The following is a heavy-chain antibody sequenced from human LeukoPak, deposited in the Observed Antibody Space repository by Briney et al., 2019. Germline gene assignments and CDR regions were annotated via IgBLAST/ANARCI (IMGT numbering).Heavy chain of an antibody. CDR2: IYPGDSDT. V-gene: IGHV5-51*01. CDR3: ARYTTGAFDY. Sequence: GESLKISCKGSGYTFSTYWIGWVRQMPGKGLEWMGIIYPGDSDTRYSPSFQGQVTISADKSINTAYLQWSSLKASDTAVYYCARYTTGAFDYWGQGTLVTVSS. J-gene: IGHJ4*02. D-gene: IGHD1-1*01. CDR1: GYTFSTYW.